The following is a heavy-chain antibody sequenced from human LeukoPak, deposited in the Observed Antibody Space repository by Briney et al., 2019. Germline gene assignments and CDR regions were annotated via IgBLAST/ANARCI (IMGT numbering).Heavy chain of an antibody. CDR1: GYPFTNYF. J-gene: IGHJ6*03. D-gene: IGHD3-3*01. CDR2: INPSDDTT. Sequence: GASVKVSCKASGYPFTNYFIHWVRQAPGQGLEWMGVINPSDDTTTYTQKFQGRVTMTRDTSTNTVYMKLTSLRSEDTAVYYCARDQHTLFGVVTPIPYYMDVWGKGTTVTVSS. V-gene: IGHV1-46*01. CDR3: ARDQHTLFGVVTPIPYYMDV.